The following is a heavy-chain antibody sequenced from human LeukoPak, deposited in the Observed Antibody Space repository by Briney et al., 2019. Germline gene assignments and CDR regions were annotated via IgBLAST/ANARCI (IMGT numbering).Heavy chain of an antibody. V-gene: IGHV3-30-3*01. CDR2: ISYDGSNK. D-gene: IGHD5-24*01. CDR1: GFTFSSYA. Sequence: GRSLRLSCAASGFTFSSYAMHWVRQAPGKGLEWVAVISYDGSNKYYADSVKGRFTISRDNSKNTLYLQMNSLRAEDTAVYYCARETFTIPFDYWGQGTLVTVSS. CDR3: ARETFTIPFDY. J-gene: IGHJ4*02.